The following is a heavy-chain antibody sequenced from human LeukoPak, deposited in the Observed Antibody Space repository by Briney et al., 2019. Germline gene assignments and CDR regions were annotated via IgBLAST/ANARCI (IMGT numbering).Heavy chain of an antibody. CDR3: ARSHLPLVVVSWFDL. V-gene: IGHV3-33*01. D-gene: IGHD3-22*01. Sequence: TGGSLRLSCAASGFTFSSYGMHWVRQAPGKGLEWVAVIWYDGSNKYYADSVKGRFTISRDNSKNTLYLQMNSLRAEDTAVYYCARSHLPLVVVSWFDLWGQGTLVTVSS. CDR2: IWYDGSNK. J-gene: IGHJ5*02. CDR1: GFTFSSYG.